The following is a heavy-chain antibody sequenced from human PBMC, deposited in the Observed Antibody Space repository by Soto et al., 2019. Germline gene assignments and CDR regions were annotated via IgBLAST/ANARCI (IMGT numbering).Heavy chain of an antibody. D-gene: IGHD2-2*01. CDR1: GYTLPRDY. Sequence: EGSMKVSFKASGYTLPRDYMHWVRPAPGQGLEWMGWINPNSGGTNYAQKFQGRVTMTRDTSISTAYMELSRLRSDDTAVYYCAGCSTSCSYYYYYGMDVWGQGTTVTVSS. CDR3: AGCSTSCSYYYYYGMDV. J-gene: IGHJ6*02. CDR2: INPNSGGT. V-gene: IGHV1-2*02.